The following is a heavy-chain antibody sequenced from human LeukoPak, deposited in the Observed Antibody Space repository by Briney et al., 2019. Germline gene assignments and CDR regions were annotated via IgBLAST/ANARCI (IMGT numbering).Heavy chain of an antibody. Sequence: PGGSLRLSCAASGFTFSNYEMIWVRQAPGKGLEWISYVSGGGDITDYADSVKGRFTISRDNAKNLLYLQMNSLGVDDTAFYYCARDRITVTGAYNWFDPWGQGTLVTVSS. CDR1: GFTFSNYE. CDR3: ARDRITVTGAYNWFDP. V-gene: IGHV3-48*03. CDR2: VSGGGDIT. J-gene: IGHJ5*02. D-gene: IGHD6-19*01.